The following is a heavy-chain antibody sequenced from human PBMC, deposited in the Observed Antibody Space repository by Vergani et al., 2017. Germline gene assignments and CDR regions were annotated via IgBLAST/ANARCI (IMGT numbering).Heavy chain of an antibody. CDR2: IIPIFGTA. Sequence: QVQLVQSGAEVKKPGSSVKVSCKASGGTFSSYAISWVRQAPGQGLEWMGGIIPIFGTANYAQKFQGRVTITADESTTTVYMELSSLRSEDTAVYYCARGGYSGYDCSYWYFDLWGRGTLVTVSS. J-gene: IGHJ2*01. CDR3: ARGGYSGYDCSYWYFDL. V-gene: IGHV1-69*01. CDR1: GGTFSSYA. D-gene: IGHD5-12*01.